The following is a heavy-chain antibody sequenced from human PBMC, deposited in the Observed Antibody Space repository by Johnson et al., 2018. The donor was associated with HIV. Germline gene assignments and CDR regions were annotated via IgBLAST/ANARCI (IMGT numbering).Heavy chain of an antibody. CDR3: ARSEYSSSWSNAFDI. CDR2: IGTAGDT. Sequence: MQLVESGGGLVQPGGSLRLSCAASGFTFSSYDMHWVRQATGKGLEWVSAIGTAGDTYYPGSVKGRFTISRENAKNSLYLQMNSLGAGDTAVYYCARSEYSSSWSNAFDIWGQGTMVTVSS. D-gene: IGHD6-13*01. CDR1: GFTFSSYD. J-gene: IGHJ3*02. V-gene: IGHV3-13*01.